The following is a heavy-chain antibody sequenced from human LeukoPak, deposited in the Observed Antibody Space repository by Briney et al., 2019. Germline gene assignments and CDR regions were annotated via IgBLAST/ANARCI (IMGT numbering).Heavy chain of an antibody. CDR2: IYTSGST. Sequence: PSETLSLTCTVSGGSISSYYWSWIRQPAGKGLEWIGRIYTSGSTNYNPSLKSRVTMSVDTSKNQFSLKLSSVTAADTAVYYCARDGCSSTSCDAHYYYYYMDVRGKGTTVTVSS. CDR1: GGSISSYY. CDR3: ARDGCSSTSCDAHYYYYYMDV. J-gene: IGHJ6*03. V-gene: IGHV4-4*07. D-gene: IGHD2-2*01.